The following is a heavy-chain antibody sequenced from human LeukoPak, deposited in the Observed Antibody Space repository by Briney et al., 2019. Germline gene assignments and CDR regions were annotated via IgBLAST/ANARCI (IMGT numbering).Heavy chain of an antibody. CDR3: ARDLNRHSVRVCFGELFQDAFDI. J-gene: IGHJ3*02. D-gene: IGHD3-10*01. CDR1: GYTFTSYG. V-gene: IGHV1-18*01. Sequence: ASVKVSCKASGYTFTSYGISWVRQAPGQGLEWMGWISAYNGNTNYAQKLQGRVTMTTDTSTSTAYMELRSLRSDDTAVYYCARDLNRHSVRVCFGELFQDAFDIWGQGTMVTVSS. CDR2: ISAYNGNT.